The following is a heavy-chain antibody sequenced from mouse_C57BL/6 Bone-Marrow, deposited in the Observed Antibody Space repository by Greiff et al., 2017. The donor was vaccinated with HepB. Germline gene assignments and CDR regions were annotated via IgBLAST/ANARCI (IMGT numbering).Heavy chain of an antibody. D-gene: IGHD3-2*02. V-gene: IGHV1-81*01. CDR2: ICPRSGNT. CDR1: GYTFTSYG. J-gene: IGHJ2*01. Sequence: QVQLKESGAELARPGASVKLSCKASGYTFTSYGISWVKQRTGQGLEWIGEICPRSGNTSYNEKFKGKATLTADKSSSTAYMELRILTSEESAVYFGAGHGDSSGYVRYFDVWGKGTTLTVSS. CDR3: AGHGDSSGYVRYFDV.